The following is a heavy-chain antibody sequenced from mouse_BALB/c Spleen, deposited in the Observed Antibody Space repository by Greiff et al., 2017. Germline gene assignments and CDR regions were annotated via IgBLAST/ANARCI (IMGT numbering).Heavy chain of an antibody. CDR3: ARNVAY. CDR2: ISSGSGTI. Sequence: EVKLMESGGGLVQPGGSRKLSCAASGFTFSSFGMHWVRQAPEKGLEWVAYISSGSGTIYYADTVKGRFTISRDNPKNTLFLQMTSLRSEDTAMYYCARNVAYWGQGTLVTVSA. J-gene: IGHJ3*01. CDR1: GFTFSSFG. V-gene: IGHV5-17*02.